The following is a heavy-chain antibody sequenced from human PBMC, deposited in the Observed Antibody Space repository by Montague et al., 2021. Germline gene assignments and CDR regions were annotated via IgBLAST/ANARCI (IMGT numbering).Heavy chain of an antibody. J-gene: IGHJ4*01. V-gene: IGHV4-59*02. Sequence: SETLSLTCSVSGGSVNGYDWSWIRQPPGKGLEWIGYMRPSGGPNYNPSFKSRLAISIDRSRNQFSLELSFVTAADTAIYFCGRDYWGSIDYWGHGILVTVSS. CDR2: MRPSGGP. CDR1: GGSVNGYD. D-gene: IGHD7-27*01. CDR3: GRDYWGSIDY.